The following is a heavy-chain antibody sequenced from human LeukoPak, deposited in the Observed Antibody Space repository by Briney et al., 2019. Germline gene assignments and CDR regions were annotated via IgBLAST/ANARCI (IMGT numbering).Heavy chain of an antibody. CDR3: AKESAWFGESKPIDY. D-gene: IGHD3-10*01. J-gene: IGHJ4*02. CDR1: GFTFSRYG. V-gene: IGHV3-30*02. Sequence: PGGSLRLSCAPSGFTFSRYGMHWVRQAPGKGLEWVAFIRYDGSDKYYADSVKGRFTISRDNSKNTLYLQMNSLRAEDTAVYFCAKESAWFGESKPIDYWGQGTLVTVSS. CDR2: IRYDGSDK.